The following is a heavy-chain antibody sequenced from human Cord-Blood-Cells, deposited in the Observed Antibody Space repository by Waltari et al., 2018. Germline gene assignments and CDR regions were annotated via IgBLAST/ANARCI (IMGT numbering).Heavy chain of an antibody. CDR3: ARLLSGSYYYYYGMDV. CDR2: IYYSGRT. J-gene: IGHJ6*02. Sequence: QVQLQESGPGLVKPSETLSLTCTVSGGSISSYYWSWIRQPPGKGLEWIGYIYYSGRTNYNPALKSRVTISVDTSKNQFSLKLSSVTAADTAVYYCARLLSGSYYYYYGMDVWGQGTTVTVSS. D-gene: IGHD1-26*01. CDR1: GGSISSYY. V-gene: IGHV4-59*01.